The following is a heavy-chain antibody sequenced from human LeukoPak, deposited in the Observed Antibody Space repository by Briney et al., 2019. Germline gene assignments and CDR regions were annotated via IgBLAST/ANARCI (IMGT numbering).Heavy chain of an antibody. CDR2: IYYSGST. Sequence: SETLPLTCTVSGGSISSSSYYWGWIRQPPGKGLEWIGSIYYSGSTYYNPSLKSRVTISVDTSKNQFSLKLSSVTAADTAVYYCARHRAGGSGSHIWPGDRYYFDYWGQGTLVTVSS. CDR3: ARHRAGGSGSHIWPGDRYYFDY. J-gene: IGHJ4*02. D-gene: IGHD3-10*01. CDR1: GGSISSSSYY. V-gene: IGHV4-39*01.